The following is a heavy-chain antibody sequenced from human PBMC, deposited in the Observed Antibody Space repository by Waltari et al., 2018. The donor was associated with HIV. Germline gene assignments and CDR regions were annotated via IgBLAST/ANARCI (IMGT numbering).Heavy chain of an antibody. CDR1: GFTFSNAW. J-gene: IGHJ4*02. Sequence: EVQLVESGGDLVKPGGCIRLSCAASGFTFSNAWMSWVRQAPGKGPEWVGRIKSKADGGTTDYAAPVKGRFTISRDDSKNTLYLQMNSLRFEDTAVYYCTTDEFYYGNSGYFDYWGQGTLVTVSS. CDR2: IKSKADGGTT. CDR3: TTDEFYYGNSGYFDY. V-gene: IGHV3-15*05. D-gene: IGHD3-22*01.